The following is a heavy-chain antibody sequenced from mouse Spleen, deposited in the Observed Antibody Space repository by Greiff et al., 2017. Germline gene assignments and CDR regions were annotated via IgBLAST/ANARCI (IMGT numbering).Heavy chain of an antibody. D-gene: IGHD2-4*01. Sequence: EVHLVESEGGLVQPGSSMKLSCTASGFTFSDYYMAWVRQVPEKGLEWVANINYDGSSTYYLDSLKSRFIISRDNAKNILYLQMSSLKSEDTATYYCARGDYDEGFAYWGQGTLVTVSA. J-gene: IGHJ3*01. CDR3: ARGDYDEGFAY. CDR2: INYDGSST. V-gene: IGHV5-16*01. CDR1: GFTFSDYY.